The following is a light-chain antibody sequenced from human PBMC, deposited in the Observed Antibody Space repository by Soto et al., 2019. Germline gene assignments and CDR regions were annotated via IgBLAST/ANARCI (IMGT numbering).Light chain of an antibody. CDR2: GAS. CDR1: QSIHTN. J-gene: IGKJ1*01. CDR3: QQYNNWPRT. Sequence: ETVMTQSEATLSVSPGERATLSCRASQSIHTNLAWYQQKPGQPPRLLIYGASTRVTGIPTRFSGSGSGTKFTLTISSLQSEDFAVYYCQQYNNWPRTFGQGTKVEIK. V-gene: IGKV3-15*01.